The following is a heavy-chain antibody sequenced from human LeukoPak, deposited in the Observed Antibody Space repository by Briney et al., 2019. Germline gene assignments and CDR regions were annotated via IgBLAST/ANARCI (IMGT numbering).Heavy chain of an antibody. CDR1: GFTFSSYW. J-gene: IGHJ4*02. CDR2: TSGSGGRT. Sequence: PGGSLRLSCAASGFTFSSYWMNWARQAPGKGLEWVSGTSGSGGRTYYADSVKGRFTISRENSKNTLYLQMNSLRAEDTAVYYCAKVRLYGDYPEIDYWGQGTLVAVSS. D-gene: IGHD4-17*01. CDR3: AKVRLYGDYPEIDY. V-gene: IGHV3-23*01.